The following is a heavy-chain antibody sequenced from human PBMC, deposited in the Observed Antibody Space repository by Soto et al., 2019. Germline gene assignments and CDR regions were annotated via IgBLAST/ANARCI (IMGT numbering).Heavy chain of an antibody. J-gene: IGHJ4*02. CDR1: RFTFSSYA. CDR2: VRGNGDPP. D-gene: IGHD5-12*01. V-gene: IGHV3-64D*06. Sequence: GWSLRLSCSASRFTFSSYALHWVRQAPGKGLEYVSGVRGNGDPPFYADSVKGRFTISRDNSKNTLYLQMSSLSAADTAVYYCVKSRGGNNFDFFDWGQGALVTVSS. CDR3: VKSRGGNNFDFFD.